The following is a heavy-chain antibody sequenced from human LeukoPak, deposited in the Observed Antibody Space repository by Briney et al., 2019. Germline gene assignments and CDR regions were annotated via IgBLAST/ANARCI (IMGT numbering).Heavy chain of an antibody. CDR2: INPNSGGT. CDR1: GYTFTDYY. V-gene: IGHV1-2*02. CDR3: ARAHSSLRLYHFDY. Sequence: ASVTVSCKASGYTFTDYYIHWVRRAPGQGLEWVGWINPNSGGTNYAQKFEGRVTMTRDTSITTGYMELSSLTSDDTAVYYCARAHSSLRLYHFDYWGQGTLVTVSS. D-gene: IGHD6-13*01. J-gene: IGHJ4*02.